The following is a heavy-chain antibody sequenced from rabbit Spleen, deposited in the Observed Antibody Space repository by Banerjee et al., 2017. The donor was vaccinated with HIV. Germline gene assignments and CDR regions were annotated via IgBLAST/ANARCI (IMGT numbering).Heavy chain of an antibody. Sequence: QEQLVESGGGLVKPGASLTLTCTASGFSFSRSYDMCWVRQAPGKGLEWIACIYAGSSGNTYSAIWAKGRFTISKTSSTTVTLQMTSLTAADTATYFCTSSYVDANSYYFKLWGPGTLVTVS. D-gene: IGHD6-1*01. V-gene: IGHV1S45*01. CDR3: TSSYVDANSYYFKL. J-gene: IGHJ4*01. CDR2: IYAGSSGNT. CDR1: GFSFSRSYD.